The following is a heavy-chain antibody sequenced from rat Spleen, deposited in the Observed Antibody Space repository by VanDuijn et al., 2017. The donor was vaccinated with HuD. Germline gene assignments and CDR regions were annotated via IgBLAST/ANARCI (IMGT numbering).Heavy chain of an antibody. CDR3: ATGRDYDGYLFPY. V-gene: IGHV5S10*01. Sequence: EVQLVESGGGLVQPGRSLKLSCAASGFTFSEYNMAWVRQAPKKGLEWVATIVHDGSRTYFRDSVKGRFTISRDNGKNTLYLQRDSLRAEDTATYYCATGRDYDGYLFPYWGQGTLVTVSS. D-gene: IGHD1-12*03. CDR1: GFTFSEYN. CDR2: IVHDGSRT. J-gene: IGHJ3*01.